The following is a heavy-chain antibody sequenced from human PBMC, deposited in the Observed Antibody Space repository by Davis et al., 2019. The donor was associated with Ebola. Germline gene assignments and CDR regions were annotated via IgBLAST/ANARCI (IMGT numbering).Heavy chain of an antibody. V-gene: IGHV4-39*07. J-gene: IGHJ6*02. Sequence: MPSETLSLTCTVSGGSISSSSYYWGWLRQPPGKGLDWPGEINHSGSTNYNPSLKSRVTISVDTSKNQFSLKLSSVTAADTAVYYCASLDYYGMDVWGQGTTVTVSS. CDR1: GGSISSSSYY. CDR3: ASLDYYGMDV. CDR2: INHSGST.